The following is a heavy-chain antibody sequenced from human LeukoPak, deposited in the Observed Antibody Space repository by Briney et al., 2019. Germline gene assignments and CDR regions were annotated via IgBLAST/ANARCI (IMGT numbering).Heavy chain of an antibody. CDR1: GFTFSSYA. CDR3: ASTVTSNKVQH. Sequence: AGGSLRLSCAASGFTFSSYAMHWVRQAPGKGLEWVAVISYDGSNKYYADSVKGRFTISRDNSKNTLYLQMNSLRAEDTAVYFCASTVTSNKVQHWGQGTLVTVSS. V-gene: IGHV3-30-3*01. CDR2: ISYDGSNK. J-gene: IGHJ1*01. D-gene: IGHD4-17*01.